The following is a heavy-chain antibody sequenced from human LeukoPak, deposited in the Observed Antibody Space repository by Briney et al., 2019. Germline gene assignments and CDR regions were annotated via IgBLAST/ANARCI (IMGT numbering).Heavy chain of an antibody. J-gene: IGHJ4*02. CDR1: GGPIRGGY. D-gene: IGHD6-13*01. Sequence: KPSETLSLTCSVSGGPIRGGYWGWIRQPPGKGLEWIGHIYSSGSTNYNPSLKSRVAISVDTSRNHFSLMLTSVTAADTAVYYCARVVIAAAAHYFDYWGQGSLVTVSS. V-gene: IGHV4-4*09. CDR2: IYSSGST. CDR3: ARVVIAAAAHYFDY.